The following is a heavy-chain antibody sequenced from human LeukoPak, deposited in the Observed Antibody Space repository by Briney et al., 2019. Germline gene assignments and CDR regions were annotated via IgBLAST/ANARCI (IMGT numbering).Heavy chain of an antibody. CDR2: IYTSGST. Sequence: PSETLSLTCTVSGGSISSYYWSWIRQPAGEGLEWIGRIYTSGSTNYNPSLKSRVTMSVDTSKNQFSLKLSSVTAADTAVYYCARDYFDYGDYVGSWAFDIWGQGTMVTVSS. CDR3: ARDYFDYGDYVGSWAFDI. V-gene: IGHV4-4*07. D-gene: IGHD4-17*01. J-gene: IGHJ3*02. CDR1: GGSISSYY.